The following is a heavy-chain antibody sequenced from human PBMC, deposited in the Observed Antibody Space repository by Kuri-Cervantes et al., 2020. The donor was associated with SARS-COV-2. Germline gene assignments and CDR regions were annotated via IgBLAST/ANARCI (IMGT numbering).Heavy chain of an antibody. CDR2: IYYSGST. D-gene: IGHD3-16*01. Sequence: SETLSLTCSVSGGSISSRNFYWGWIRQPPGKGLEWIGNIYYSGSTYYSPSLKSRVTISMDTSKDQFSLKLSSVTAADTAVYYCARVLRIASFDFWGQGTLVTVSS. J-gene: IGHJ4*02. CDR3: ARVLRIASFDF. V-gene: IGHV4-39*01. CDR1: GGSISSRNFY.